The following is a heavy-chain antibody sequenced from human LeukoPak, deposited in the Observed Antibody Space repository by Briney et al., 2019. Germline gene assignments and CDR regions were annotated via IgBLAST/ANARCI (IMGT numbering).Heavy chain of an antibody. CDR1: GGSISSGSYY. CDR3: ARGQVLLWFGERHCYFDY. CDR2: IYTSGST. D-gene: IGHD3-10*01. J-gene: IGHJ4*02. Sequence: SETLSLTCTVSGGSISSGSYYWSWIRQPAGKGLEWIGRIYTSGSTNYNPSLKSRVTISVDTSKNQFSLKLSSVTAADTAVYYCARGQVLLWFGERHCYFDYWGQGTLVTVSS. V-gene: IGHV4-61*02.